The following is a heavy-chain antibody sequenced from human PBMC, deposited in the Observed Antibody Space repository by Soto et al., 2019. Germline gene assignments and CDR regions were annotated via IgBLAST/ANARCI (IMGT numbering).Heavy chain of an antibody. Sequence: SGTLSLTCTVSGGSLSGSSYSWGWICQPPGKGLEWIGNIYYNGNTYYNPSLKSRVTISVDTSKNQFYLKLSSVTAADTAVYYCARLRFYFSGGSCYYSFDYWGQGTLGIVSS. CDR1: GGSLSGSSYS. V-gene: IGHV4-39*01. J-gene: IGHJ4*02. D-gene: IGHD2-15*01. CDR2: IYYNGNT. CDR3: ARLRFYFSGGSCYYSFDY.